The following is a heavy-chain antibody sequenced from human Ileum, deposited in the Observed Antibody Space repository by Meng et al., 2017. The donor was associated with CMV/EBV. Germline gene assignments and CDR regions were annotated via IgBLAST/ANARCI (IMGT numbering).Heavy chain of an antibody. J-gene: IGHJ1*01. D-gene: IGHD6-13*01. V-gene: IGHV4-59*02. CDR2: MCYNGDT. CDR3: ALRGSAAGTFQY. CDR1: GAAGSSYC. Sequence: QVLLQASRPRLVPPSEHLSITCTVSGAAGSSYCWSWIRQPPGKGLEWIGYMCYNGDTNYNPSLKSRVPISGDTSKNQFSLNMSSVTAADTAVYYCALRGSAAGTFQYWGQGTLVTVSS.